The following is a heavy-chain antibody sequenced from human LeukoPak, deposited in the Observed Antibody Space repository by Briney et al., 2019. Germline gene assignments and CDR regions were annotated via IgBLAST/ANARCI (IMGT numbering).Heavy chain of an antibody. CDR3: ARDRRIALVRGVINFPGGMNV. V-gene: IGHV1-46*01. J-gene: IGHJ6*02. D-gene: IGHD3-10*01. Sequence: ASVKVSCKSSASTVTTYCIHCVRQAPGQGLEWIGMIYPSTGSTYYAQRFQGRVTMTRDTSTSTVYMELGSLTSDDTAVYYRARDRRIALVRGVINFPGGMNVWGQGTTVTVSS. CDR1: ASTVTTYC. CDR2: IYPSTGST.